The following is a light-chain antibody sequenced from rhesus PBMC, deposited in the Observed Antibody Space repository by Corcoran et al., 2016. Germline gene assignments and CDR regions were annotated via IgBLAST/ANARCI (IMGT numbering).Light chain of an antibody. V-gene: IGKV1-69*01. Sequence: DIQMTQSPSSLSASVGDRVTITCRASQDISNWLAWYQQKPGKAPKLLIYRASNLEIGVPSRFSGSGSGTDVTLTISSLQPEDIATYYCQQHDNSPFTFGPGTKLDIK. J-gene: IGKJ3*01. CDR2: RAS. CDR1: QDISNW. CDR3: QQHDNSPFT.